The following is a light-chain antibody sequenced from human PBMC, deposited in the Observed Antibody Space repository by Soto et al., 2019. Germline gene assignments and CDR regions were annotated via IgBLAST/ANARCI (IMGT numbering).Light chain of an antibody. Sequence: EIVLTQSPGTLSLSAGERATLSCRASQSVTTQLAWYQQKPGQAPRLIIHGASSRATGVPDRITGSGSGTDFTLSISRLEPEDFAVYYCQQYGGSTRTFGQGPKVDIK. V-gene: IGKV3-20*01. CDR3: QQYGGSTRT. CDR2: GAS. J-gene: IGKJ1*01. CDR1: QSVTTQ.